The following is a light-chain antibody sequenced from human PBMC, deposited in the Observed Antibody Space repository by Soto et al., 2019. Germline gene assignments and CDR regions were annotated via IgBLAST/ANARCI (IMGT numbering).Light chain of an antibody. Sequence: EIVLTQSPATLSLSPGERATLSCRASQSVSSYLAWYQQKPGQAPRLLIYDASNRATGIPARFSRSGSGTDFTLTISSLEPADFAVSYCQQRSNWLTFGGGTKVEIK. CDR2: DAS. CDR3: QQRSNWLT. V-gene: IGKV3-11*01. J-gene: IGKJ4*01. CDR1: QSVSSY.